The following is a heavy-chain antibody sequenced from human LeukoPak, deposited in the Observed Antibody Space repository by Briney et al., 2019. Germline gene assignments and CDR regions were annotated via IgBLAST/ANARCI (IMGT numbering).Heavy chain of an antibody. CDR1: GYTFTSFG. D-gene: IGHD4-23*01. V-gene: IGHV1-18*01. CDR3: ARGGAATVVTPPFDY. J-gene: IGHJ4*02. CDR2: ISAYNGNT. Sequence: ASVKVSCKASGYTFTSFGISWVRQAPGQGLEWMGWISAYNGNTNYAQNLPGRVTMTTDTSTSIAYMELRSLRSDDTAVYFCARGGAATVVTPPFDYWGQGTLVTVSS.